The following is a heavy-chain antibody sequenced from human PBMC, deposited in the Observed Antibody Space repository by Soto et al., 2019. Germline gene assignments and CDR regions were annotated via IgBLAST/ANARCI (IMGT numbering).Heavy chain of an antibody. D-gene: IGHD5-12*01. J-gene: IGHJ6*02. CDR1: GYTFTSYG. CDR2: ISAYNGNT. CDR3: ARDSGYDYWLGGYGMDV. Sequence: QVQLVQSGAEVKKPGASVKVSCKASGYTFTSYGISWVRQAPGQGLEWMGWISAYNGNTNYAQKLQGRVTMTTDTSTSTAYMELRSLRSDDTAVYYWARDSGYDYWLGGYGMDVWGQGTTVTVSS. V-gene: IGHV1-18*01.